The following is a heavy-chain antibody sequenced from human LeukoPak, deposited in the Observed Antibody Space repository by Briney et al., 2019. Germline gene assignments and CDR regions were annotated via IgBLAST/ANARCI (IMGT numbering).Heavy chain of an antibody. CDR1: GYTFTSYV. CDR2: INAGNGNT. CDR3: ARARYETRIWPKSRYDYYHYMDV. Sequence: GASVRVSCKASGYTFTSYVIHWVRQAPGKRLEGMGWINAGNGNTKYAQAFQDRVTITRDTSASTAYMELSSLRSEDMAVYYCARARYETRIWPKSRYDYYHYMDVWGKGTTVTVSS. J-gene: IGHJ6*03. D-gene: IGHD3-3*01. V-gene: IGHV1-3*03.